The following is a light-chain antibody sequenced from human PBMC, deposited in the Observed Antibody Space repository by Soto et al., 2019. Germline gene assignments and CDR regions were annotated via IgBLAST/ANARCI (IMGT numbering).Light chain of an antibody. Sequence: DIPMTPSPTSLSASVGARVTITCRASQSISSYLNWYQQKPGKAPKLLIYAASSLQSGVPSRFSGSGSGTDFTLTISSLQPEDFATYYCQQSYSTFSTFGQGTKVEIK. J-gene: IGKJ1*01. CDR1: QSISSY. V-gene: IGKV1-39*01. CDR2: AAS. CDR3: QQSYSTFST.